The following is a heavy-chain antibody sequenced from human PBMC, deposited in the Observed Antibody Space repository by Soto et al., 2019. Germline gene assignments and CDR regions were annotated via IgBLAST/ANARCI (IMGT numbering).Heavy chain of an antibody. CDR1: GFTFSSYS. Sequence: GGSLRLSCAASGFTFSSYSMNWVRQAPGKGLEWVSSISSSSSYIYYADSVKGRFTISRDNAKNSLHLQMNSLRAEDTAVYYCARRNWNYGYYMDVWGKGTTVTVSS. CDR2: ISSSSSYI. V-gene: IGHV3-21*01. CDR3: ARRNWNYGYYMDV. J-gene: IGHJ6*03. D-gene: IGHD1-1*01.